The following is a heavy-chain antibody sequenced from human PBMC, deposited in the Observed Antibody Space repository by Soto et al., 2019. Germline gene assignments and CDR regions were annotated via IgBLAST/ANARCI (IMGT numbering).Heavy chain of an antibody. CDR1: GVTVGSCR. D-gene: IGHD2-2*01. V-gene: IGHV3-74*01. CDR3: ARLPGPVDY. J-gene: IGHJ4*02. CDR2: IDSVGSST. Sequence: PXWSLRLSCAASGVTVGSCRMHWVRQAPGKGMEWVSEIDSVGSSTNYADSVKGRFTISRDNAKNSLYLQMNSLRAEDTAVYYCARLPGPVDYWGLGTLFTVSS.